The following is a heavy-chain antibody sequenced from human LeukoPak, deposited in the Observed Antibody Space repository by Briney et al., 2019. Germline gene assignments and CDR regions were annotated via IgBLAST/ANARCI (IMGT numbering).Heavy chain of an antibody. Sequence: GGSLRLSCATSGCTFDHHSMHWVRQPPGKGLEWVSLITWDSSRTHYSGSVEGRFTISRDNSKSSLYLQMDSLRTEDTALYYCARNNAGGDYYHRWGQGTLVTVS. CDR1: GCTFDHHS. CDR3: ARNNAGGDYYHR. J-gene: IGHJ4*02. V-gene: IGHV3-43*01. CDR2: ITWDSSRT. D-gene: IGHD2-21*01.